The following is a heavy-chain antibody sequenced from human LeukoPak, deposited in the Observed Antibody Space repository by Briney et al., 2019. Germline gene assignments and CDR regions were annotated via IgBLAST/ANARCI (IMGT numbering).Heavy chain of an antibody. CDR1: GFTFSSYS. CDR2: IGSSSRTI. D-gene: IGHD2-21*02. V-gene: IGHV3-48*01. Sequence: PGGSLRLSCAASGFTFSSYSMNWVRRAPGKGLEWVSHIGSSSRTIYYADSVKGRFTIPRDNAKNSLYLQMDSLRAEDTAVYYCARLLGVVVTARYSDYWGQGTLVTVSS. CDR3: ARLLGVVVTARYSDY. J-gene: IGHJ4*02.